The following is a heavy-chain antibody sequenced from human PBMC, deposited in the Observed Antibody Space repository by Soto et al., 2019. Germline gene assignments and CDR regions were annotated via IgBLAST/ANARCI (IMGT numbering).Heavy chain of an antibody. CDR1: GYTFTSYA. CDR2: INAGNGNT. V-gene: IGHV1-3*01. Sequence: ASVKVSCKASGYTFTSYAMHWVRQAPGQRLEWMGWINAGNGNTKYSQKFQGRVTITRDTTASTAYMELSSLRSEDTAVYYCARDRRYGYSGGDYWGQGTLVTVSS. J-gene: IGHJ4*02. D-gene: IGHD5-18*01. CDR3: ARDRRYGYSGGDY.